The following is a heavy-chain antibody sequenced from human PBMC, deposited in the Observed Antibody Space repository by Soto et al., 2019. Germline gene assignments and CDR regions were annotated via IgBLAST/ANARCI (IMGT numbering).Heavy chain of an antibody. V-gene: IGHV4-59*01. CDR1: GGSISSYY. D-gene: IGHD3-22*01. CDR2: IYYSGST. CDR3: ARGGLVVMGYYYGMDV. Sequence: SETLSLTCTVSGGSISSYYWSWIRQPPGKGLEWIGYIYYSGSTNYNPSLKSRVTISVDTSKNQFSLKLSSVTAADTAVYYCARGGLVVMGYYYGMDVWGQGTTVTVSS. J-gene: IGHJ6*02.